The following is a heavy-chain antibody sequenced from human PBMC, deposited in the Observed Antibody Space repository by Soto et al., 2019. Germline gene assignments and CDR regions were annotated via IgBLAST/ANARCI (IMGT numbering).Heavy chain of an antibody. CDR3: ARENTYYDFWSGSAPPYYYYMDV. D-gene: IGHD3-3*01. J-gene: IGHJ6*03. CDR1: GYTFTSYG. Sequence: GASVKVSCKASGYTFTSYGISWVRQAPGQGLEWMGWISAYNGNTGYAQKFQGRVTMTRNTSISTAYMELSSLRSEDTAVYYCARENTYYDFWSGSAPPYYYYMDVWGKGTTVTVSS. CDR2: ISAYNGNT. V-gene: IGHV1-8*02.